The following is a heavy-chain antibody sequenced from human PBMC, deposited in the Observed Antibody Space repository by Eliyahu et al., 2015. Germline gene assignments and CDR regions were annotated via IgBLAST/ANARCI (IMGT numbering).Heavy chain of an antibody. CDR2: INHSGST. D-gene: IGHD5-24*01. V-gene: IGHV4-34*01. J-gene: IGHJ5*02. Sequence: QVQLQQWGAGLLKPSETLSLTCAVYGGSFSGYYWSWIRQPPGKGLEWIGEINHSGSTNYNPSLKSRVTISVDTSKNQFSLKLSSVTAADTAVYYCARGLSPLRGWFDPWGQGTLVTVSS. CDR1: GGSFSGYY. CDR3: ARGLSPLRGWFDP.